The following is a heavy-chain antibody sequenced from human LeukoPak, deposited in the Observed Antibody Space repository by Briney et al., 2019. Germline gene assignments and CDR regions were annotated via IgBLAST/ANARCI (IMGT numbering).Heavy chain of an antibody. CDR1: GFTFSNYW. V-gene: IGHV3-7*04. Sequence: GGSLRLSCAVSGFTFSNYWMSWVRQAPGKGLEWVANIKQDGSEKYYVDSVKGRFTISRDNAKNSLYLQMNSLRAEDRAVYYCARDRCSSTSCFIDYWGQGTLVTVSS. D-gene: IGHD2-2*01. J-gene: IGHJ4*02. CDR2: IKQDGSEK. CDR3: ARDRCSSTSCFIDY.